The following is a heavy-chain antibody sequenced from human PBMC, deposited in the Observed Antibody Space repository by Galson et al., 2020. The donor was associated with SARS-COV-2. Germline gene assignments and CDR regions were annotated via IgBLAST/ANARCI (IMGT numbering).Heavy chain of an antibody. CDR1: GGSISSSSYY. CDR2: IYYSGST. J-gene: IGHJ6*02. CDR3: ARQGDILTGYPEEYYGIDV. V-gene: IGHV4-39*01. Sequence: SETLSLTCTVSGGSISSSSYYWGWIRQPPGKGLEWIGSIYYSGSTYYNPSLKSRFTISVDTSKNQFSLKLSSVTAADTAVYYCARQGDILTGYPEEYYGIDVWGQGTTVTVSS. D-gene: IGHD3-9*01.